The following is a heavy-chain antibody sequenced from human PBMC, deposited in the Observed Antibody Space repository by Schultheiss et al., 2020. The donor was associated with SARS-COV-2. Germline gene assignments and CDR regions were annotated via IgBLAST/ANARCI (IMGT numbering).Heavy chain of an antibody. D-gene: IGHD6-13*01. Sequence: GESLKISCAASGFTFSSYAMHWVRQAPGKGLEWVAVISYDGSNKYYADSVKGRFTISRDNSKNTLYLQMNSLRAEDTAVYYCARDKGSSWYGGYYYYGMDVWGQGTTVTVSS. J-gene: IGHJ6*02. CDR1: GFTFSSYA. V-gene: IGHV3-30-3*01. CDR3: ARDKGSSWYGGYYYYGMDV. CDR2: ISYDGSNK.